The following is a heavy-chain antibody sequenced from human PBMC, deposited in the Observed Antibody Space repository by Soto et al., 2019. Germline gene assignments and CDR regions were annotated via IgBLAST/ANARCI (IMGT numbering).Heavy chain of an antibody. CDR3: GRGRSGQIVVSY. J-gene: IGHJ4*02. D-gene: IGHD6-25*01. CDR2: IGPEPGAT. Sequence: ASGKVSCEASGYTFAGHEIHWGRQAPEQGPEWMGEIGPEPGATTYAQKFRGRVTMHREMSITTVYMELNNLSPDDTAVYYCGRGRSGQIVVSYRGQRTTVPVSS. V-gene: IGHV1-2*02. CDR1: GYTFAGHE.